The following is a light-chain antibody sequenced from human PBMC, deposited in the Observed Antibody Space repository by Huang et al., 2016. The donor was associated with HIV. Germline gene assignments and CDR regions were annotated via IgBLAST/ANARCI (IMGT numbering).Light chain of an antibody. CDR1: QSVLDSYHNKNY. J-gene: IGKJ3*01. CDR2: WAS. CDR3: QQYYDTPLT. V-gene: IGKV4-1*01. Sequence: DIVMTQSPESLAVSLGERAAINCRSSQSVLDSYHNKNYLAWYQQKPGQPPRLLIYWASTRESGVPDLFLGTGSGTDFTLNISSLQAEDMAVYFCQQYYDTPLTFGPGTKVDIK.